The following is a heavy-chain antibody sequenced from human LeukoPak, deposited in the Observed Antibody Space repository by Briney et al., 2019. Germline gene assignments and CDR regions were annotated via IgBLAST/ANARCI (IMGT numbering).Heavy chain of an antibody. CDR3: AAGKSDFWSGYVPGDAFDI. V-gene: IGHV1-2*02. CDR1: GYTFTGYY. J-gene: IGHJ3*02. CDR2: IKPNSGGT. Sequence: GASVKVSCKASGYTFTGYYMHWVRQAPGQGLEWMGWIKPNSGGTKYAQKFQGRVTMTRDTSISTAYMELSSLRSDDTAVYYCAAGKSDFWSGYVPGDAFDIWGQGTMVTVSS. D-gene: IGHD3-3*01.